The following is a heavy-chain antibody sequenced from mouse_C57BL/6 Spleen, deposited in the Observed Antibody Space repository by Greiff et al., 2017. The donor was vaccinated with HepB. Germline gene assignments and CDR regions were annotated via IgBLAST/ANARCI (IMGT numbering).Heavy chain of an antibody. CDR3: ARGGDYGSRDAMDN. J-gene: IGHJ4*01. D-gene: IGHD1-1*01. V-gene: IGHV1-82*01. CDR2: IYPGDGDT. CDR1: GYAFSSSW. Sequence: QVQLQQSGPELVKPGASVKISCKASGYAFSSSWMNWVKQRPGKGLEWLGRIYPGDGDTNYNGKFKGKATLTADKSSSTAYMQLSSLTSEDAAVYFCARGGDYGSRDAMDNWGQGASVT.